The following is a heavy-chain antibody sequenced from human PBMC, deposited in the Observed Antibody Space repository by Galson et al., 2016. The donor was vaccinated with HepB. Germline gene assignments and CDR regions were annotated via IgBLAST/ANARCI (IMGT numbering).Heavy chain of an antibody. Sequence: SLRLSCADSGLTFKNHWMSWVRQAPGKGLEWVANIKQDGSEKYYVDAVKGRFTISRDNAKNSQYLQMNSLRAEDTAVYYCAADAWAMTVKWWGQGTLVTVSS. CDR3: AADAWAMTVKW. D-gene: IGHD2-21*02. CDR2: IKQDGSEK. CDR1: GLTFKNHW. V-gene: IGHV3-7*03. J-gene: IGHJ4*02.